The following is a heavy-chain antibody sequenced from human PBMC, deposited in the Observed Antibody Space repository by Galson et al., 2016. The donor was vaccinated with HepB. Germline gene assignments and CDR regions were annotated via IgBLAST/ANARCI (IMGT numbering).Heavy chain of an antibody. J-gene: IGHJ5*02. CDR3: AKVRNTYAAGRGFDP. Sequence: TLSLTCTVSGGSISSGGYYWSWIRQYPGQGREWIGYIYSSGSSYYNPSLRSRVTISVDTSENQFSLNPRSVTAADTAVYYCAKVRNTYAAGRGFDPWGQGVLVTVSS. CDR1: GGSISSGGYY. D-gene: IGHD3-16*01. V-gene: IGHV4-31*03. CDR2: IYSSGSS.